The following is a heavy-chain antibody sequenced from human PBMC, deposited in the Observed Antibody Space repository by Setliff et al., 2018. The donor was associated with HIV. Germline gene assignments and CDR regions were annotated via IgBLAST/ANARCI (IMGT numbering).Heavy chain of an antibody. V-gene: IGHV1-2*06. CDR2: INPNTGGT. CDR3: ARERAPHEPVFDS. J-gene: IGHJ4*02. CDR1: GYTFTGYY. Sequence: GASVKVSCKTSGYTFTGYYIHWVRQVPGQGLEWMGRINPNTGGTDYAQKFQGRVTMTRDTSISTAYMELRNLRSDDTAIYYCARERAPHEPVFDSWGQGTLVTVS. D-gene: IGHD4-4*01.